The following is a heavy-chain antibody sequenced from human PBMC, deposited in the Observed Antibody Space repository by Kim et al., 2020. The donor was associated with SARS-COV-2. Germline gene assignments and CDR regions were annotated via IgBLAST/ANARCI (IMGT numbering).Heavy chain of an antibody. V-gene: IGHV4-34*01. J-gene: IGHJ5*01. CDR1: GGSFSGYQ. CDR3: ARGHNDVIPSPVLDS. D-gene: IGHD2-8*01. Sequence: SETLSLTCAVYGGSFSGYQWSWIRQPPGKGLEWIGEVSHSGGTNFNPFLNSRAFMSVDKSKNQFSLRLTSVTAADKGVYYRARGHNDVIPSPVLDS. CDR2: VSHSGGT.